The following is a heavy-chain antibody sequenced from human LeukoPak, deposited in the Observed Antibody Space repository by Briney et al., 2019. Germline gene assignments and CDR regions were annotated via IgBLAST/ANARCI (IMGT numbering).Heavy chain of an antibody. CDR2: IREDGTEK. D-gene: IGHD7-27*01. CDR1: GFTFSGAW. V-gene: IGHV3-7*01. Sequence: GGSLRLSCTASGFTFSGAWMTWVRQAPGKGLEWVANIREDGTEKNYVDSVKGRFTISRDIAKNSLFLQMSNLRDDGTAIYYCARHVGISFWGQGTLVTVSS. J-gene: IGHJ4*02. CDR3: ARHVGISF.